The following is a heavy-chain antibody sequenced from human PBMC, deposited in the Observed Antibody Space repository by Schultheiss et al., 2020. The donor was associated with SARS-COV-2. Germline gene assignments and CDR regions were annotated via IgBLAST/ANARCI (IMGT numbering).Heavy chain of an antibody. CDR1: GLTFSSYA. Sequence: GGSLRLSCAASGLTFSSYAMHWVRQAPGKGLEWVAVISYDGSNKYYADSVKGRFTISRDNSKNSLYLQMNSLRAEDTAVYYCARSGGDYVWGTEFDPWGQGTLVTVSS. V-gene: IGHV3-30*04. D-gene: IGHD3-16*01. J-gene: IGHJ5*02. CDR2: ISYDGSNK. CDR3: ARSGGDYVWGTEFDP.